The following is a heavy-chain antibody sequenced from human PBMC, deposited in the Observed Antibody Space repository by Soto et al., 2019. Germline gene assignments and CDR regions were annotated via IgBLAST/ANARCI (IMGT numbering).Heavy chain of an antibody. V-gene: IGHV1-3*01. D-gene: IGHD3-10*01. CDR2: INAGNGNT. J-gene: IGHJ6*02. CDR3: ARCITWFGDYGMDV. CDR1: GCTFTSYA. Sequence: ASVKVSCKASGCTFTSYAMHWVRQAPGQRLEWMGWINAGNGNTKYSQKFQGRVTITRDTSASTAYMELSSLRSEDTAVYYCARCITWFGDYGMDVWGQGTTVTVSS.